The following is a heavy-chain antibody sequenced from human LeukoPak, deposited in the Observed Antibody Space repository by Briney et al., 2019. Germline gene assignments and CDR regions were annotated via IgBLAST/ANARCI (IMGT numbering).Heavy chain of an antibody. V-gene: IGHV3-30*18. J-gene: IGHJ4*02. CDR1: GFTFSNYG. CDR3: AKAYGYCTTTSCSHEEFDY. Sequence: GGSLRLSCAASGFTFSNYGMHWVRQAPHKGLEWVAVISYDGSNKYYADSAKGRFAISRDNSKNTLYLQMNSLRAEDTAVYYCAKAYGYCTTTSCSHEEFDYWGQGTLVTVSS. D-gene: IGHD2-2*01. CDR2: ISYDGSNK.